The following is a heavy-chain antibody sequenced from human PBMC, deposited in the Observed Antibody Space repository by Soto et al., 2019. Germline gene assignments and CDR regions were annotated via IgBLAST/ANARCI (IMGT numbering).Heavy chain of an antibody. D-gene: IGHD5-12*01. V-gene: IGHV6-1*01. CDR3: ARANPTGGGYDR. CDR1: GDSVSSNIAT. CDR2: AYYRSKWYN. Sequence: SQTLSLTCAISGDSVSSNIATWNWIRQSPSRGLEWLGRAYYRSKWYNDYAVSVKSRITINPDTSENQFSLQLNSVTPEDTAVYYCARANPTGGGYDRWGQGTLVTVSS. J-gene: IGHJ5*02.